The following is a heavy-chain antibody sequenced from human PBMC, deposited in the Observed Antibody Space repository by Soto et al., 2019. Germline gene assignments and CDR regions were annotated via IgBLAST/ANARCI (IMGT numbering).Heavy chain of an antibody. CDR2: TYYSGST. Sequence: SETLSLTCTVSGGSVSSGSYYWSWIRQPPGKGLEWIGCTYYSGSTNYNPSLKSRVTISVDTSKNQFSLKLRSVTAADTAVYYCVRDGTKTLRDWFDPWGQGISVTVSS. D-gene: IGHD1-1*01. J-gene: IGHJ5*02. CDR1: GGSVSSGSYY. CDR3: VRDGTKTLRDWFDP. V-gene: IGHV4-61*01.